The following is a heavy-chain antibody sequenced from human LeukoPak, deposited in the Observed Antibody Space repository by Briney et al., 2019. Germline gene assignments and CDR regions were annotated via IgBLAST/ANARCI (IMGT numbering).Heavy chain of an antibody. Sequence: PSETLSLTCTVSGGSISSSSYYWGWIRQPPGKGLEWIGSIYYSGSTYYNPSLKSRVTISVDTSKNQFSLKLSSVTAADTAVYYCARLPYYYDSSGYYPTWYYFDNWGQGTLVTVSS. D-gene: IGHD3-22*01. CDR3: ARLPYYYDSSGYYPTWYYFDN. CDR2: IYYSGST. J-gene: IGHJ4*02. CDR1: GGSISSSSYY. V-gene: IGHV4-39*01.